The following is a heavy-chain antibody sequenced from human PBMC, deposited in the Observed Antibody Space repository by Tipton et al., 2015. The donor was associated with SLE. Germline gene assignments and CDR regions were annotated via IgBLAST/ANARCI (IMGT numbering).Heavy chain of an antibody. CDR1: GFSSSSYW. CDR3: ARAISGYYFDS. V-gene: IGHV3-21*03. J-gene: IGHJ4*02. CDR2: ISSGSRYI. D-gene: IGHD2/OR15-2a*01. Sequence: SLRLSCAASGFSSSSYWIHWVRQAPGKGLEWVSSISSGSRYIYYADSVKGRFTISRDNANNSLYLHMNSLRAEDTALYYCARAISGYYFDSWGQGTLVTVSS.